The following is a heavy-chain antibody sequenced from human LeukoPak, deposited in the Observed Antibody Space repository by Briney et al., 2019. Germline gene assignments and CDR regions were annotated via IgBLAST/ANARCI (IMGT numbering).Heavy chain of an antibody. CDR2: INSSGSA. J-gene: IGHJ4*02. CDR3: SGARGQRLLIDY. CDR1: GGSISSYF. Sequence: SETLSLTCTVSGGSISSYFWNWIRQPAGKGLEWIGRINSSGSADYNPSLKSRVTMSVDTSKNQISLKLSSVTAADTDVSYCSGARGQRLLIDYWGQETLVAVSS. V-gene: IGHV4-4*07. D-gene: IGHD3-16*01.